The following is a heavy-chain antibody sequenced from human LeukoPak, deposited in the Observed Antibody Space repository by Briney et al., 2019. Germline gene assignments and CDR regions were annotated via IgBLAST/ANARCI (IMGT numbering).Heavy chain of an antibody. D-gene: IGHD3-22*01. Sequence: ASVKVSCKASGYTFTGYYLHWVRQAPGQGLEGMGWINPNSGGTNYAQNFQGRVTMTSDTSITTAYMELSRLRSDDTDVYYCARAYYYDSSGYRYYFDSWGQGTLVTVSS. V-gene: IGHV1-2*02. CDR1: GYTFTGYY. J-gene: IGHJ4*02. CDR3: ARAYYYDSSGYRYYFDS. CDR2: INPNSGGT.